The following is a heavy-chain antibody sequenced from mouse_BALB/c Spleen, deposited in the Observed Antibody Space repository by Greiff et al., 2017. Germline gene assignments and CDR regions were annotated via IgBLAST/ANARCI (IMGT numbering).Heavy chain of an antibody. J-gene: IGHJ4*01. CDR2: IDPANGNT. CDR3: ARGYDYYAMDD. V-gene: IGHV14-3*02. CDR1: GFNIKDTY. Sequence: VQLKQSGAELVKPGASVKLSCTASGFNIKDTYMHWVKQRPEQGLEWIGRIDPANGNTKYDPKFQGKATITADTSSNTAYLQLSSLTSEDTAVYYCARGYDYYAMDDWGQGTSVTVSP. D-gene: IGHD2-2*01.